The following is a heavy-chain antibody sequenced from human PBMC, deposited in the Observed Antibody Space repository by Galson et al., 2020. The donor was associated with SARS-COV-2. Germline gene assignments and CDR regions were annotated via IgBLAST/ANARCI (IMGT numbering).Heavy chain of an antibody. CDR1: GFTFGDYA. V-gene: IGHV3-49*03. CDR2: IRSKAYGGTT. CDR3: TRGGSSWNLYYYYYYMDV. J-gene: IGHJ6*03. D-gene: IGHD6-13*01. Sequence: GGSLRLSCTASGFTFGDYAMSWFRQAPGKGLEWVGFIRSKAYGGTTEYAASVKGRFTISRDDSKSIAYLQMNSLKTEDTAVYYCTRGGSSWNLYYYYYYMDVWGKGTTVTVSS.